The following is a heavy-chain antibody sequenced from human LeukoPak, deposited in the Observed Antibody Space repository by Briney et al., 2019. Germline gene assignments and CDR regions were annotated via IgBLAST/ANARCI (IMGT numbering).Heavy chain of an antibody. Sequence: QPGGSLRLSYAASGFTFSSYEMNWVRQAPGKGLEWVSYISSSGSTIYYADSVKGRFTISRDNAKNSLYLQMNSLRAEDTAVYYCAREGCSSTSCYRYYYYYYGMDVWGKGTTVTVSS. CDR1: GFTFSSYE. J-gene: IGHJ6*04. D-gene: IGHD2-2*01. V-gene: IGHV3-48*03. CDR3: AREGCSSTSCYRYYYYYYGMDV. CDR2: ISSSGSTI.